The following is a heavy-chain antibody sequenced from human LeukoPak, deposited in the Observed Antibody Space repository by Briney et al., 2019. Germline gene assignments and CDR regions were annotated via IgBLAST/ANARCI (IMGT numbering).Heavy chain of an antibody. J-gene: IGHJ4*02. CDR3: ARTRATQVD. CDR1: GYTFITHG. CDR2: ISAYNGNT. V-gene: IGHV1-18*01. Sequence: ASVKVSCKASGYTFITHGLTWVRQAPGQGLEWMGWISAYNGNTIYAQTLQDRLTMTTDTSTSTAYMELRSLRSDDTAVYYCARTRATQVDWGQGTLVTVSS. D-gene: IGHD2-15*01.